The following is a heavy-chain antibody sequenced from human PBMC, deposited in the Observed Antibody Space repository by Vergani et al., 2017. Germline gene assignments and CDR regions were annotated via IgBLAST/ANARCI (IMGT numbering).Heavy chain of an antibody. CDR2: IKQDGSEK. D-gene: IGHD3-10*01. J-gene: IGHJ2*01. CDR1: GFTFSSYS. Sequence: EVQVLESGGGLVQPGGSLRLSCAASGFTFSSYSMNWVRQAPGKGLEWVANIKQDGSEKYYVDSVKGRFTISRDNAKNSLYLQMNSLRAEDTAVYYCAGSELFWYFDLWGRGTLVTVSS. V-gene: IGHV3-7*03. CDR3: AGSELFWYFDL.